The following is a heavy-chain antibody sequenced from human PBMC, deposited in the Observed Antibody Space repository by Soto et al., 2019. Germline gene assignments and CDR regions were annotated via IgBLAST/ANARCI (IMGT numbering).Heavy chain of an antibody. J-gene: IGHJ4*02. CDR1: GASINSFY. CDR2: VFYSGTT. V-gene: IGHV4-59*01. Sequence: SETLSLTCTVSGASINSFYWSWIRQPPGKGLEWIGFVFYSGTTNYNPSLKGRVTFSLDASKNQFSLNLNSVTAADTAVYYCVRVFPSYCGGDCSYFDSWGQGTLVTVSS. D-gene: IGHD2-21*02. CDR3: VRVFPSYCGGDCSYFDS.